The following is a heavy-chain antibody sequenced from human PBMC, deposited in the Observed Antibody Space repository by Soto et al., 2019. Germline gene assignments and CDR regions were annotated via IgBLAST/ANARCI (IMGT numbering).Heavy chain of an antibody. V-gene: IGHV3-9*01. CDR3: AKVGKAAAGTMDAFDI. Sequence: EVQLVESGGGLVQPGRSLRLSCAASGFTFDDYAMHWVRQAPGKGLEWVSGISWNSGSIGYADSVKGRFTISRDNAKNSRCLQMNSLRAEDTALYYCAKVGKAAAGTMDAFDIWGQGTMVTVSS. CDR2: ISWNSGSI. D-gene: IGHD6-13*01. CDR1: GFTFDDYA. J-gene: IGHJ3*02.